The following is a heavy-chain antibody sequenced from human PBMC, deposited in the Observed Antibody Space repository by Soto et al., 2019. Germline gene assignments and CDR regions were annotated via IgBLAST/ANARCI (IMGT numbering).Heavy chain of an antibody. D-gene: IGHD3-9*01. J-gene: IGHJ6*02. V-gene: IGHV1-69*13. Sequence: GASVKVSCKASGGTFSSYAISWVRQAPGQGLEWMGGIIPIFGTANYAQKFQGRVTITADESTSTAYMELSSLRSEDTAVYYCARVQDYDILSGYSHYYYGMAVWRQGTTVTVSS. CDR1: GGTFSSYA. CDR2: IIPIFGTA. CDR3: ARVQDYDILSGYSHYYYGMAV.